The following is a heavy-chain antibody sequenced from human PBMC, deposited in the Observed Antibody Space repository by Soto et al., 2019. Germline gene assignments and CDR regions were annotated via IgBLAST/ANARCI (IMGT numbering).Heavy chain of an antibody. Sequence: QVQLQESGPGLVKPSQTLSLTCTVSGGSISSGGYYWSWIRQHPGKGLEWIGYIYYSGSNYYNPSLKSRVTISVDTSKNQFSLKLSSVTAADTAVYYCARDQGNSSGWMRAFDIWGQGTMVTVSS. CDR2: IYYSGSN. J-gene: IGHJ3*02. D-gene: IGHD6-19*01. CDR1: GGSISSGGYY. V-gene: IGHV4-31*03. CDR3: ARDQGNSSGWMRAFDI.